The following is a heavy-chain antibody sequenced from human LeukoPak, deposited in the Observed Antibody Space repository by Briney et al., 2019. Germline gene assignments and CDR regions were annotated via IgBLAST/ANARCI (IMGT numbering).Heavy chain of an antibody. CDR1: GLTFSSHA. CDR3: ARTFNGFDPTFDY. D-gene: IGHD6-25*01. J-gene: IGHJ4*02. CDR2: ISADGDGP. V-gene: IGHV3-23*01. Sequence: GGSLRLSCAASGLTFSSHAMNWVRQVPGKGLVWVSTISADGDGPHYADSVKGRFTISRDNSKNTLFLQMNSLRDGDTAVYFCARTFNGFDPTFDYWGQGTLVTVSS.